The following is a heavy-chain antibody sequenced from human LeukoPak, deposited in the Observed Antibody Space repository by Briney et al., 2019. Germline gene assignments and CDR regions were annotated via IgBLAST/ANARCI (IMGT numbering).Heavy chain of an antibody. CDR2: LNWNSGGI. CDR1: GFTFDDYA. CDR3: ARVPYSRGYYFDY. Sequence: GGSLRLSCAASGFTFDDYAMHWVRQAPGKGLEWVSGLNWNSGGIVYADSVKGRFTISRDNAKNSLYLQMNSLRAEDTAVYYCARVPYSRGYYFDYWGQGTLVTVSS. V-gene: IGHV3-9*01. J-gene: IGHJ4*02. D-gene: IGHD6-13*01.